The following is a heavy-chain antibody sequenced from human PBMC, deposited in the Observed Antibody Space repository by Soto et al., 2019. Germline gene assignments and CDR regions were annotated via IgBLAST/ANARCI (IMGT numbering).Heavy chain of an antibody. J-gene: IGHJ4*02. CDR3: ARGIHEMAGTFQDY. D-gene: IGHD6-19*01. CDR2: INHSGST. V-gene: IGHV4-34*01. Sequence: QVQLQQWGAGLLKPSETLSLTCAVYGGSFSGYYWSWIRQPPGKGLEWIGEINHSGSTNYNPSLKSRVTISVDTSKNQFSLKLSSVTAADTAVYYCARGIHEMAGTFQDYWGQGTLVTVSS. CDR1: GGSFSGYY.